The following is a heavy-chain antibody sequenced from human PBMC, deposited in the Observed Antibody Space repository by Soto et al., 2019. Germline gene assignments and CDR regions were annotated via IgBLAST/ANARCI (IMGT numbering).Heavy chain of an antibody. J-gene: IGHJ6*03. CDR2: IRKDRSKK. CDR1: GFTFSSYS. D-gene: IGHD6-13*01. CDR3: ASTPPGYSSSWVYFYYMDV. Sequence: GGSLRLSCAASGFTFSSYSMNWVRQAPGKGLEWVAYIRKDRSKKYYVDSVKGRFTISRDNAKNSLYLQMNSLRAEDTAVYYCASTPPGYSSSWVYFYYMDVWGKGTTVTVSS. V-gene: IGHV3-7*01.